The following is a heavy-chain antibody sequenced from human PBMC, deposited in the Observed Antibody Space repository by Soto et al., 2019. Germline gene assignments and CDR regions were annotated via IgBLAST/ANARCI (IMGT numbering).Heavy chain of an antibody. CDR1: VITFTSSA. CDR2: IVVGSGNA. CDR3: AADTFVTSSWHYYYYYGMDV. Sequence: ASGRFSYRASVITFTSSAVQWVRQARGQRLEWIGWIVVGSGNANYAQKFQERVTITRDMSTSTAYMELSSLRSEDTAVYYCAADTFVTSSWHYYYYYGMDVWGQGTTVTVSS. D-gene: IGHD6-13*01. V-gene: IGHV1-58*01. J-gene: IGHJ6*02.